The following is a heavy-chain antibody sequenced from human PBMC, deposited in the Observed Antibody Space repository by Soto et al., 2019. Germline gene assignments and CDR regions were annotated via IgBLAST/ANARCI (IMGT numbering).Heavy chain of an antibody. V-gene: IGHV1-18*01. CDR3: ARGTTIPYYYYYMDV. D-gene: IGHD1-7*01. J-gene: IGHJ6*03. CDR1: GCTFTSYG. Sequence: ASVKVSCKASGCTFTSYGISWVRQAPGQGLEWMGWISAYNGNTNYAQKLQGRVTMTTDTSTSTAYMELRSLRSDDTAVYYCARGTTIPYYYYYMDVWGKGTTVTVSS. CDR2: ISAYNGNT.